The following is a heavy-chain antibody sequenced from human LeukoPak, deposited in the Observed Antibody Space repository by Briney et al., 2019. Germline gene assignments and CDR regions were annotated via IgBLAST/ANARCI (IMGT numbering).Heavy chain of an antibody. Sequence: GGSLRLSCAASGFTFSTYGMHWVRQAPGKGLEWVALIRSDGSTKYFADSVKGRFTISRDNSKNSLYLQMNSLRAEDTAVYYCAKDQLLGGSYTFDYWGQGTLVTVSS. CDR3: AKDQLLGGSYTFDY. D-gene: IGHD1-26*01. CDR2: IRSDGSTK. CDR1: GFTFSTYG. V-gene: IGHV3-30*02. J-gene: IGHJ4*02.